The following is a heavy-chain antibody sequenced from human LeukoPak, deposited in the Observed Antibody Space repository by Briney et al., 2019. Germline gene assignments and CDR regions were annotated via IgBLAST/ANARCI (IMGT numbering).Heavy chain of an antibody. CDR1: GGSFSGYY. D-gene: IGHD1-26*01. V-gene: IGHV4-34*01. Sequence: SETPSLTCAVYGGSFSGYYWSWIRQPPGKGLEWIGEINHSGSTNYNPSLKSRVTISVDTSKNQFSLKLSSVTAADTAVYYCARGSPGAYYVDYWGQGTLVTVSS. J-gene: IGHJ4*02. CDR2: INHSGST. CDR3: ARGSPGAYYVDY.